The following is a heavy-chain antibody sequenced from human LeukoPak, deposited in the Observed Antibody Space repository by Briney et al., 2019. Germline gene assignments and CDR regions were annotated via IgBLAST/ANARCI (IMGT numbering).Heavy chain of an antibody. J-gene: IGHJ5*02. CDR2: ISSSGSTI. CDR3: ARDRGGRGWFDP. D-gene: IGHD2-15*01. Sequence: GGSLRLSCAASGFTVSGNYMTWVRQAPGKGLEWVSYISSSGSTIYYADSVKGRFTISRDNVKNSLYLQMNSLRAEDTAVYYCARDRGGRGWFDPWGQGTLVTVSS. CDR1: GFTVSGNY. V-gene: IGHV3-11*04.